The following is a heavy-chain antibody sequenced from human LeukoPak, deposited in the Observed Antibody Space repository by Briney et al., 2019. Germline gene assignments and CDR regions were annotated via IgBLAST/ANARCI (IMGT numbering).Heavy chain of an antibody. J-gene: IGHJ4*02. CDR2: ISYDGSNK. D-gene: IGHD6-25*01. CDR3: AKGASSGLDY. Sequence: GGSLRLSCAASGFTFSSYGMHWVRQAPGKGLEWVAVISYDGSNKYYADSVKGRFTISRDNSKNTPYLQMNSLRAEDTAVYYCAKGASSGLDYWGQGTLVTVSS. V-gene: IGHV3-30*18. CDR1: GFTFSSYG.